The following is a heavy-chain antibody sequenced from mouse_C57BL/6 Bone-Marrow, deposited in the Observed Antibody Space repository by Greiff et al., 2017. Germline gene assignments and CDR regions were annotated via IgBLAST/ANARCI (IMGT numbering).Heavy chain of an antibody. D-gene: IGHD2-4*01. Sequence: VQLQQSGPGLVQPSQSLSITCTVSGFSLTSYGVHWVRQSPGKGLEWLGVIWSGGSTDYNAAFISRLSISKDNSKSQVFFKMNSLKADDTAIDYWARGGLRRFAYWGQGTLVTVSA. V-gene: IGHV2-2*01. CDR2: IWSGGST. CDR3: ARGGLRRFAY. J-gene: IGHJ3*01. CDR1: GFSLTSYG.